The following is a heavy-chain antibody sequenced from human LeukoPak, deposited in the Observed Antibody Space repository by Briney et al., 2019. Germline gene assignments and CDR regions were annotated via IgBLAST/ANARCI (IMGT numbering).Heavy chain of an antibody. CDR1: GFTFSSYA. CDR3: ARDLVRYGDHVLD. V-gene: IGHV3-23*01. Sequence: PGGSLRLSCAASGFTFSSYAMSWVRQAPGKGLEWVSAISGSGGSTYYADSVKGRFTISRDNSKNTLYLQMNSLGAEDTAVYYCARDLVRYGDHVLDWGQGTLVTVSS. D-gene: IGHD4-17*01. CDR2: ISGSGGST. J-gene: IGHJ4*02.